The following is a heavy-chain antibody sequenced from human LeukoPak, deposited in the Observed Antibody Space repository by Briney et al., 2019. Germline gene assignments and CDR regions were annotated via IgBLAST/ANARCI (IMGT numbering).Heavy chain of an antibody. J-gene: IGHJ4*02. D-gene: IGHD3-22*01. CDR1: GFTFSSYS. V-gene: IGHV3-48*01. CDR3: ASNYYDSSGYYFEGPGFDY. CDR2: ISSSSSSI. Sequence: GGSLRLSCAASGFTFSSYSMNWVRQAPGKGLEWVSYISSSSSSIYYVESVKGRFTISRDNAKNSLYLQMNSLRAEDTAVYYCASNYYDSSGYYFEGPGFDYWGQGTLVTVSS.